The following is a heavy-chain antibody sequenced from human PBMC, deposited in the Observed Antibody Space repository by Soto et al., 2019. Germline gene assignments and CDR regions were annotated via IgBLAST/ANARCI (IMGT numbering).Heavy chain of an antibody. Sequence: GGSLRLSCAASGFSFTSYALSWVRQAPGKGLEWVSTISGSDGKTYYADSVKGRFSVSRDTSKTTLYLQMNSLRVEDTAVYYCARWSFLDYWGQGTRVTVSS. CDR2: ISGSDGKT. D-gene: IGHD1-26*01. V-gene: IGHV3-23*01. CDR3: ARWSFLDY. J-gene: IGHJ4*02. CDR1: GFSFTSYA.